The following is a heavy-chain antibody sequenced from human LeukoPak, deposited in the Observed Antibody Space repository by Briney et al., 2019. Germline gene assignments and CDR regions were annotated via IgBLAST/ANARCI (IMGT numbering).Heavy chain of an antibody. D-gene: IGHD3-3*01. CDR3: ARDFPFGSGSDY. Sequence: GGSLRLSCAASKFTFDDYGMSWVRQAPGKGLEWVSGINWSGGSTGYADSVKGRFTISRDNAKNSLYPQMNSLRAEDTAVYYCARDFPFGSGSDYWGQGTLVTVSS. V-gene: IGHV3-20*04. CDR2: INWSGGST. J-gene: IGHJ4*02. CDR1: KFTFDDYG.